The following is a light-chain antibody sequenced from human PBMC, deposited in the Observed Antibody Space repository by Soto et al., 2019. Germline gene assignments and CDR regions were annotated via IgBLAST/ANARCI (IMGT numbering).Light chain of an antibody. CDR1: PSVPNY. V-gene: IGKV3-15*01. J-gene: IGKJ1*01. Sequence: EIVMTQSRSTLSLSPGERATLSCRASPSVPNYLAWYQQKPGQAPRLLIYGASTRATDMPGRFSGRGAGAEFTLTISSLQSEDFAVYYCQQYRSWPRTLGQGTKVDIK. CDR3: QQYRSWPRT. CDR2: GAS.